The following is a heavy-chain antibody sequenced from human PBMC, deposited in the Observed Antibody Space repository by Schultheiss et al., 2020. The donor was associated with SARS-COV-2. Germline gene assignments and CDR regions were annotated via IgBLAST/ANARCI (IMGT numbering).Heavy chain of an antibody. V-gene: IGHV4-59*12. Sequence: GSLRLSCAVYGGSFSGYYWSWIRQPPGKGLEWIGYIYYSGSTNYNPSLKSRVTISVDTSKNQFSLKLSSVTAADTAVYYCARGGYSSWYRRNYYYYYMDVWGKGTTVTVSS. CDR2: IYYSGST. J-gene: IGHJ6*03. CDR3: ARGGYSSWYRRNYYYYYMDV. D-gene: IGHD6-13*01. CDR1: GGSFSGYY.